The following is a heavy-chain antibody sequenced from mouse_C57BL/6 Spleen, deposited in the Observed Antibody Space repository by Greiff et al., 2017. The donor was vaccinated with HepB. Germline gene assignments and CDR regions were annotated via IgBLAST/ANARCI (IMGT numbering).Heavy chain of an antibody. CDR3: ARGWDVEGFDY. Sequence: VQLQQSGAELVKPGASVKISCKASGYAFSSYWMNWVKQRPGKGLEWIGQIYPGDGDTNYNGKFKGKATLTADKSSSTAYMQLSSLTSEDSAVYFCARGWDVEGFDYWGQGTTLTVSS. D-gene: IGHD4-1*01. CDR1: GYAFSSYW. V-gene: IGHV1-80*01. CDR2: IYPGDGDT. J-gene: IGHJ2*01.